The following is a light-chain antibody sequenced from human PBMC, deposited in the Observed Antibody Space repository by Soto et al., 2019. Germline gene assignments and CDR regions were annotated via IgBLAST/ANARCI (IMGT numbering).Light chain of an antibody. CDR2: GAS. Sequence: DIQMTQSPSTLSASVVERVTITCRASQSVNTWVAWYQQQPGTAPKLLIYGASNLKSGVPSRFSGSGSGTEFTLTISSLQPGDSATYYCQRYNNYSPWTFGQGTKVDIK. CDR3: QRYNNYSPWT. V-gene: IGKV1-5*01. CDR1: QSVNTW. J-gene: IGKJ1*01.